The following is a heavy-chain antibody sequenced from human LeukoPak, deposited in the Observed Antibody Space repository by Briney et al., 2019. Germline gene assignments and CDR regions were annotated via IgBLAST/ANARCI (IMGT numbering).Heavy chain of an antibody. CDR1: GYTFTGYH. D-gene: IGHD3-10*01. CDR3: ARDSGERGSGSYLIAY. V-gene: IGHV1-2*02. J-gene: IGHJ4*02. CDR2: INPNSGGT. Sequence: ASVKVSCRASGYTFTGYHMHWVRQAPGQGLEWMGWINPNSGGTNYAQKFQGRVTMTRDTSISTAYMELRRLRSDDTAVYYCARDSGERGSGSYLIAYWGQGTLVTVSS.